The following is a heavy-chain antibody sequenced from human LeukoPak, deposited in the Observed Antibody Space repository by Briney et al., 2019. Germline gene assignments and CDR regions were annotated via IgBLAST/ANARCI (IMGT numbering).Heavy chain of an antibody. CDR2: ISAYNGNT. CDR3: ARDRGELERSSVWFDP. D-gene: IGHD1-1*01. V-gene: IGHV1-18*01. CDR1: GYTHSELS. J-gene: IGHJ5*02. Sequence: ASVKVSCKVSGYTHSELSMHWVRQAPGKGLEWMGWISAYNGNTNYAQKLQGRVTMTTDTSTSTAYMELRSLRSDDTAVYYCARDRGELERSSVWFDPWGQGTLVTVSS.